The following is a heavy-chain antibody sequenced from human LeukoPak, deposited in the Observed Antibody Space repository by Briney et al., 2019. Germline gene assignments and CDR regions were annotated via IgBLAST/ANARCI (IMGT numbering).Heavy chain of an antibody. Sequence: SVTVSCKASGGTFSSYAISWVRQAPGRGLEWMGGIIPIFGTANYAQKFQGRVTITTDESTSTAYMELSSRRSEDTAVYYCARGDYYDSSGPFDYWGQGTLVTVSS. D-gene: IGHD3-22*01. CDR3: ARGDYYDSSGPFDY. J-gene: IGHJ4*02. V-gene: IGHV1-69*05. CDR2: IIPIFGTA. CDR1: GGTFSSYA.